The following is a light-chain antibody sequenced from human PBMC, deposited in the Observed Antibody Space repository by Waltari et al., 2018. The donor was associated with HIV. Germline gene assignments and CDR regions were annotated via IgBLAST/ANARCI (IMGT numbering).Light chain of an antibody. CDR3: QSADSSGTYV. J-gene: IGLJ1*01. Sequence: SYELKQPPSVSVSPGETARITCSGEAFPKQYAFWYQQKPGQAPVLVIYKDSERPSDIPERFSASGSGTGVTLTISGGQAEDEADYYCQSADSSGTYVFGTGTRVTVL. V-gene: IGLV3-25*03. CDR2: KDS. CDR1: AFPKQY.